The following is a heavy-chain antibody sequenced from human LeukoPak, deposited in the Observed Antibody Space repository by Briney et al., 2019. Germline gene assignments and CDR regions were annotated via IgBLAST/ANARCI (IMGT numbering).Heavy chain of an antibody. CDR2: IRFDGSNE. V-gene: IGHV3-30*02. Sequence: PGGSLRLSCAASGFTFSTFGMHWVRQAPGKGLEWVAFIRFDGSNEYYAVSVKGRFTISRDNSKNTLYLQMNGLRAEDTAVYYCAKSDQRLPDYWGQGTLVTVSS. CDR3: AKSDQRLPDY. J-gene: IGHJ4*02. D-gene: IGHD2-2*01. CDR1: GFTFSTFG.